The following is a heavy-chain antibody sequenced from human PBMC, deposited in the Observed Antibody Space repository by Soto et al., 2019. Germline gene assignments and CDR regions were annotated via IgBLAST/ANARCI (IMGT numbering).Heavy chain of an antibody. CDR1: GFTFSSHG. CDR3: AKIRPRSTIYYYYGMDV. J-gene: IGHJ6*02. V-gene: IGHV3-30*18. D-gene: IGHD3-10*01. CDR2: ISYEGSNK. Sequence: AGGSLRLSCAASGFTFSSHGIHWVRQAPGKGLEWVAVISYEGSNKYYADSVKGRFTIPRDNSKNTLFLQMNSLRAEDTAVYYCAKIRPRSTIYYYYGMDVWGQGTTVTVSS.